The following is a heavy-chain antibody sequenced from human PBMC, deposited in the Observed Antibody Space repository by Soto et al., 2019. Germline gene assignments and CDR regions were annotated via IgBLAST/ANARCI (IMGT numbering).Heavy chain of an antibody. D-gene: IGHD7-27*01. CDR2: ISSSSSYI. CDR3: ARDGDSNNAFDI. V-gene: IGHV3-21*01. Sequence: GGSLRLSCAASGFTFSSYSMNWVRQAPGKGLEWVSSISSSSSYIYYADSVKGRFTISRDNAKNSLYLQMNSLRAEDTAVYYCARDGDSNNAFDIWGQGTMVTVSS. CDR1: GFTFSSYS. J-gene: IGHJ3*02.